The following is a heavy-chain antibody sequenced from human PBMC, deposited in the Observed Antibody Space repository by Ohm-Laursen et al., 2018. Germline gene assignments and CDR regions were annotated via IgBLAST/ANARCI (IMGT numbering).Heavy chain of an antibody. CDR3: ARSKKIAAAVYY. CDR1: GFTFSDYY. CDR2: ISSSGSTI. D-gene: IGHD6-13*01. J-gene: IGHJ4*02. V-gene: IGHV3-11*01. Sequence: SLRLSCAASGFTFSDYYMSWIRQAPGKGLEWVSYISSSGSTIYYADSVKGRFTISRDNAKNSLYLQMNSLRAEDTAVYYCARSKKIAAAVYYWGQGTLVTVSS.